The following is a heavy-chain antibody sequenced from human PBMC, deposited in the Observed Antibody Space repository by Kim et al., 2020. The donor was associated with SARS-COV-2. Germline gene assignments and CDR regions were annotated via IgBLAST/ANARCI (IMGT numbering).Heavy chain of an antibody. CDR1: GFTFTSSA. J-gene: IGHJ4*02. CDR2: IVVGSGNT. CDR3: AAFTYYYDSSGYLNPFDY. D-gene: IGHD3-22*01. V-gene: IGHV1-58*01. Sequence: SVKVSCKASGFTFTSSAVQWVRQARGQRLEWIGWIVVGSGNTNYAQKFQERVTITRDMSTSTAYMELSSLRSEDTAVYYCAAFTYYYDSSGYLNPFDYWGQGTLVTVSS.